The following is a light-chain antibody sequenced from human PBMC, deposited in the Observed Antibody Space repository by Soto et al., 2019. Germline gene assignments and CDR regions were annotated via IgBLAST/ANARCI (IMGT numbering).Light chain of an antibody. Sequence: AIRMTQSPSSLSASTGDRVTITCRASQGISSYLAWYQQKSGKAPKLLIYAASTLQSGVPSRFSGSGSGPDFTLTISCLQSEDFATYYCQQYYSYPQTFGQGTKVEIK. V-gene: IGKV1-8*01. CDR2: AAS. CDR1: QGISSY. J-gene: IGKJ1*01. CDR3: QQYYSYPQT.